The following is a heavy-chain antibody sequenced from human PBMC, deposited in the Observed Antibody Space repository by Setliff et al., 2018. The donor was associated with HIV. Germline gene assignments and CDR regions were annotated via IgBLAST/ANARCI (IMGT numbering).Heavy chain of an antibody. D-gene: IGHD3-3*01. Sequence: SETLSLTCTVSGGSISSYYWSWIRLPAGKGLEWIGYIYYSGSTYYNPSLKSRVTMSIDTSTQQFFLNVTSVTAADTAVYYCAGFSYNFWVYRFDHWGQGALVTVSS. CDR1: GGSISSYY. J-gene: IGHJ4*02. V-gene: IGHV4-59*06. CDR2: IYYSGST. CDR3: AGFSYNFWVYRFDH.